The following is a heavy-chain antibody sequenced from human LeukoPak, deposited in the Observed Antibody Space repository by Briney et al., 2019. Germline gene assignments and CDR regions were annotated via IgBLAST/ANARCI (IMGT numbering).Heavy chain of an antibody. J-gene: IGHJ4*02. V-gene: IGHV3-74*01. D-gene: IGHD4-11*01. CDR3: ARDIGEYSSPPGDY. Sequence: GGSLRLSCAVSGFTFSTYWMHWVRQAPGKGLVWVSRINTDGSSTTYADSVKGRFTISRDNAKNTLYLQMNSLRAEDTAVYYCARDIGEYSSPPGDYWGQGTLVTVSS. CDR2: INTDGSST. CDR1: GFTFSTYW.